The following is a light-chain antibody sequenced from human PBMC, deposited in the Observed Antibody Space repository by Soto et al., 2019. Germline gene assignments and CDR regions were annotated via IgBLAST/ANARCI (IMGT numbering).Light chain of an antibody. CDR1: QSVSSN. CDR3: QQYNNWPRT. V-gene: IGKV3-15*01. Sequence: IVMTQSPATLSVSPGERATLSCRASQSVSSNLAWYQQKPGQDPRLLIYGASTRATGIPARFSGSGSGTEFTLTISSLQSEDFAVYYCQQYNNWPRTFGQGTKVDIK. J-gene: IGKJ1*01. CDR2: GAS.